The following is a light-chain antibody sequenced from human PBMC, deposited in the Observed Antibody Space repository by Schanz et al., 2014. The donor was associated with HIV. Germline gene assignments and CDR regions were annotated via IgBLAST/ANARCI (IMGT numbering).Light chain of an antibody. CDR2: DAS. Sequence: EIVLTQSPGTLSLSPGERATLSCRASQSVSSYLAWYQQKPGQAPRLLIYDASNRATGIPARFSGSGSGTDFTLTISSLQPEDFATYYCQQSYSTPRTFGQGTKVEIK. J-gene: IGKJ1*01. V-gene: IGKV3-11*01. CDR3: QQSYSTPRT. CDR1: QSVSSY.